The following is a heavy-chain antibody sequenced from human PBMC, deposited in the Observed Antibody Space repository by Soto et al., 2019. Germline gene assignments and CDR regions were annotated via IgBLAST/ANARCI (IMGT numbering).Heavy chain of an antibody. CDR1: GFTFSSYA. CDR2: ISGSGGST. Sequence: GGSLRLSCAASGFTFSSYAMSWVRQAPGKGLEWVSAISGSGGSTYYADSVKGRFTISRDNSKNTLYLQMNSLRAEDTAVYYCALPYSSSWYVGWYYFDYWGQGTLVTVSS. J-gene: IGHJ4*02. CDR3: ALPYSSSWYVGWYYFDY. V-gene: IGHV3-23*01. D-gene: IGHD6-13*01.